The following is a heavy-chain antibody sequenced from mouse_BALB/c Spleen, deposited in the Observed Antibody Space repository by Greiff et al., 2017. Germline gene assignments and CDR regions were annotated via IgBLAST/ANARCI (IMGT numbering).Heavy chain of an antibody. J-gene: IGHJ4*01. CDR3: ARGRALYAMDY. CDR2: IYPGDGST. CDR1: GYTFTSYY. V-gene: IGHV1S56*01. Sequence: VKLVESGPELVKPGASVKMSCKASGYTFTSYYIHWVKQRPGQGLEWIGWIYPGDGSTKYNEKFKGKTTLTADKSSSTAYMLLSSLTSEDSAIYFCARGRALYAMDYWGQGTSVTVSS.